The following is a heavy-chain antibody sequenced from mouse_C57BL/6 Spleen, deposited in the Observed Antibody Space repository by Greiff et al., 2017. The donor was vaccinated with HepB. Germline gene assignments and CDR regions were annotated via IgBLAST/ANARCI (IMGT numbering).Heavy chain of an antibody. CDR2: INPNNGGT. CDR3: ARSGGIYDGYFWFAY. V-gene: IGHV1-22*01. J-gene: IGHJ3*01. Sequence: VQLQQSGPELVKPGASVKMSCKASGYTFTDYNMHWVKQSHGKSLEWIGYINPNNGGTSYNQKFKGKATLTVNKSASTAYMELRSLTSEDSAVYYCARSGGIYDGYFWFAYWGQGTLVTVSA. CDR1: GYTFTDYN. D-gene: IGHD2-3*01.